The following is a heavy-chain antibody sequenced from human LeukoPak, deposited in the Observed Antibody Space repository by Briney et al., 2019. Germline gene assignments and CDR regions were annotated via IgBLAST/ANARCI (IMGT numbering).Heavy chain of an antibody. J-gene: IGHJ4*02. D-gene: IGHD5-18*01. CDR1: GGSISSGGYS. CDR3: ARERRDTAMAYYFDY. CDR2: IYYSGST. V-gene: IGHV4-61*08. Sequence: KPSQTLSLTCAVSGGSISSGGYSWSWIRQPPGKGLEWIGYIYYSGSTNYNPSLKSRVTISVDTSKNQFSLKLSSVTAADTAVYYCARERRDTAMAYYFDYWGQGTLVTVSS.